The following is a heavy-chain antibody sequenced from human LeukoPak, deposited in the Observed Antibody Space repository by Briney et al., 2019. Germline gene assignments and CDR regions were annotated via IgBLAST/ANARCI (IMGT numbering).Heavy chain of an antibody. CDR3: ARHQGGGFDY. CDR1: GFTFSSYD. V-gene: IGHV3-48*03. Sequence: GGSLRLSCAASGFTFSSYDMNWVRQAPGKGLEWVSYISSSGSTIYYADSVKGRITLSRDNAKNSVYLQMNSLRAGDTAVYYCARHQGGGFDYWGQGTMVT. CDR2: ISSSGSTI. J-gene: IGHJ4*02. D-gene: IGHD1-26*01.